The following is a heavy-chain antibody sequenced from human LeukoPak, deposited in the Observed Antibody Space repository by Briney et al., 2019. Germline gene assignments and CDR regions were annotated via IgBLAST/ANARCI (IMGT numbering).Heavy chain of an antibody. Sequence: GGSLRLSCAASGFTFSSSAMNWVRQAPGKGLEWVSSINNVGSHIYYADSVKGRFTISRNNAKNSLYLQMNSLRAEDTAVYYCASSGWNLDYWGQGTLVTVSS. CDR1: GFTFSSSA. J-gene: IGHJ4*02. V-gene: IGHV3-21*01. CDR3: ASSGWNLDY. D-gene: IGHD6-19*01. CDR2: INNVGSHI.